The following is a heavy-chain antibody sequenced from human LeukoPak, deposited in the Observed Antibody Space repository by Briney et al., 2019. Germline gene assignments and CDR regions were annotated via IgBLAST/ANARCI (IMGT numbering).Heavy chain of an antibody. CDR3: AKDTSAAGTYYYYGMDV. CDR2: ISGSGGST. D-gene: IGHD6-13*01. V-gene: IGHV3-23*01. J-gene: IGHJ6*02. CDR1: GFTFSSYA. Sequence: GGSLRLSCAASGFTFSSYAMSWDRQAPGKGLEWVSAISGSGGSTYYADSVKGRFTISRDNSKNTLYLQMNSLRAEDTAVYYCAKDTSAAGTYYYYGMDVWGQGTTVTVSS.